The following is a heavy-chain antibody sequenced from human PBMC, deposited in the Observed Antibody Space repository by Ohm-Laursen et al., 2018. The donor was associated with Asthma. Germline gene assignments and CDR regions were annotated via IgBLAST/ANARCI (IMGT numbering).Heavy chain of an antibody. CDR2: IYYSGST. CDR1: GGSISSGGYY. V-gene: IGHV4-31*03. Sequence: TLSLTCTVSGGSISSGGYYWSWIRQHPGKGLEWIGYIYYSGSTYYNPSLNSRVAILVDTSKNQFSLKVNSVTAADTAVYYCARGVEYDYDSTGYYLDHWGQGTLVTVSS. J-gene: IGHJ4*02. CDR3: ARGVEYDYDSTGYYLDH. D-gene: IGHD3-22*01.